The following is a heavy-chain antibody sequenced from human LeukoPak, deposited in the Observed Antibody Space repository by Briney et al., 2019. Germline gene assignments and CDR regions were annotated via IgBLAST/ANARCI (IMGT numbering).Heavy chain of an antibody. D-gene: IGHD6-13*01. Sequence: GGSLRLSCAASGFTFSSYGMHWVRQAPGKGLEWVAVISYDGSNKYYADSVEGRFTISRDNSKNTLYLQMNSLRAEDTAVYYCAKDVSYSSSPYYFDYWGQGTLVTVSS. CDR2: ISYDGSNK. CDR1: GFTFSSYG. CDR3: AKDVSYSSSPYYFDY. J-gene: IGHJ4*02. V-gene: IGHV3-30*18.